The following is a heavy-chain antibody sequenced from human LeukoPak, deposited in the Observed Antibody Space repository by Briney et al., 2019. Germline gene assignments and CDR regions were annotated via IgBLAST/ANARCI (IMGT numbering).Heavy chain of an antibody. CDR2: IYYSGST. J-gene: IGHJ5*02. Sequence: PSETLSLTCTVSGGSISSSSYYWGWIRQPPGKGLEWIGSIYYSGSTYYNPSLKSRVTISVDTSKNQFSLKLSSVTAADTAVYYCARGEYCSSTSCYPNWFDPWGQGTLVTVSS. CDR1: GGSISSSSYY. V-gene: IGHV4-39*07. D-gene: IGHD2-2*01. CDR3: ARGEYCSSTSCYPNWFDP.